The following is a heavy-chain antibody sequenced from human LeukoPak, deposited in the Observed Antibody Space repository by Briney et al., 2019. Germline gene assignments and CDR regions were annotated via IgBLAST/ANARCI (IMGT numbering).Heavy chain of an antibody. Sequence: GGSLRLSCAASGFTFSSYAMSWVRQAPGKGLEWASVISGSGSSTYYADSVKGRFTISRDNSKNTLYLHMNSLRAEDTAVYYCAKKEDYYHSPDYWGQGILVTVSS. V-gene: IGHV3-23*01. J-gene: IGHJ4*02. CDR2: ISGSGSST. CDR1: GFTFSSYA. CDR3: AKKEDYYHSPDY. D-gene: IGHD3-22*01.